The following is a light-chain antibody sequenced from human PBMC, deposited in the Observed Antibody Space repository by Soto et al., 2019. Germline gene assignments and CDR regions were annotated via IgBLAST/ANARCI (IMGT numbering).Light chain of an antibody. CDR1: QSIRNY. CDR3: PQSYTTLP. J-gene: IGKJ4*01. CDR2: AAS. Sequence: DMQMTYSPSSRSASVVDRVTITCRASQSIRNYLNWYQQKPGKAPKLLIYAASNLQSGVPSRFSGSGSGTDFTLTISSLQPEDFATYFCPQSYTTLPVGGGTKLDSK. V-gene: IGKV1-39*01.